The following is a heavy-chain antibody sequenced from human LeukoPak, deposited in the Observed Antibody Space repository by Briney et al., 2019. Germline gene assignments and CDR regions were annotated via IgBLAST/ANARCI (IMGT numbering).Heavy chain of an antibody. J-gene: IGHJ4*02. Sequence: ASVKVSCKASGYTFTGYYMHWVRQAPGQGLEWMGWINPNSGGTNYAQKFQGRVTMTRDTPISTAYMELSRLRSDDTAVYYCAREGWSGIVVVPAAVFDYWGQGTLVTVSS. CDR2: INPNSGGT. CDR3: AREGWSGIVVVPAAVFDY. D-gene: IGHD2-2*01. V-gene: IGHV1-2*02. CDR1: GYTFTGYY.